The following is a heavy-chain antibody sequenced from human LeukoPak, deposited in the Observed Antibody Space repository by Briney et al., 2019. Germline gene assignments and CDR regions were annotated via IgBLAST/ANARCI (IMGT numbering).Heavy chain of an antibody. CDR2: ISWNSGII. CDR3: ARLVVPAAMDV. CDR1: GFTFDDYA. D-gene: IGHD2-2*01. V-gene: IGHV3-9*01. J-gene: IGHJ6*02. Sequence: GGSLRLSCAASGFTFDDYAMHWVRQAPGKGLEWVSGISWNSGIIGYADSVKGRFTISRDNAKNSLYLQMNSLRAEDTAVYYCARLVVPAAMDVWGQGTTVTVSS.